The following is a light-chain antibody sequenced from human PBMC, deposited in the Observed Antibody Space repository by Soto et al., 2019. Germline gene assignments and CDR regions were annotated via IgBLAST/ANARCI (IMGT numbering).Light chain of an antibody. CDR2: LTS. Sequence: EIVLTQSPATLSSFPGDRVTLSCRASQAVNTRLAWYQHKPGQAPRLLVYLTSNRAAGIPARFSGSGSGTDFTLTISDVQPEDFAVYYCQQRSNWFTFGPGTKVDIK. V-gene: IGKV3D-11*01. CDR3: QQRSNWFT. CDR1: QAVNTR. J-gene: IGKJ3*01.